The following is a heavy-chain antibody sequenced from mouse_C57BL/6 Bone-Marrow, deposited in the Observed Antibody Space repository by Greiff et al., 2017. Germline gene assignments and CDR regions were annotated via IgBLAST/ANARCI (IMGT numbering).Heavy chain of an antibody. CDR2: INPSSGYT. V-gene: IGHV1-7*01. CDR3: ASPNYVFDY. J-gene: IGHJ2*01. D-gene: IGHD2-1*01. CDR1: GYTFTSYW. Sequence: VQVVESGAELAKPGASVKLSCKASGYTFTSYWMHWVKQRPGQGLEWIGYINPSSGYTKYNQKFKDKATLTADKSSSTAYMQLSSLTYEDSAVYYCASPNYVFDYWGQGTTLTVSS.